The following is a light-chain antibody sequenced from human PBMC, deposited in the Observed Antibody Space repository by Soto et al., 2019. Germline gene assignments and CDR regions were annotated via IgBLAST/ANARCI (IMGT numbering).Light chain of an antibody. V-gene: IGKV1-12*01. CDR2: AAS. Sequence: DIQMSQFPASLSASLGDRVTITCWSSQSISSWLAWYQQKPGKGPKLLIYAASSLQSGVPSRFTGSGSGTDFTLTISSLQPEDFATYYCQQANSFPRTFGQGTKVDIK. J-gene: IGKJ1*01. CDR3: QQANSFPRT. CDR1: QSISSW.